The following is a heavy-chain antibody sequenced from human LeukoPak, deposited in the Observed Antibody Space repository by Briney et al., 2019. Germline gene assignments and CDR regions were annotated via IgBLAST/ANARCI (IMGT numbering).Heavy chain of an antibody. D-gene: IGHD3-9*01. CDR1: GFTFSSSA. V-gene: IGHV3-23*01. CDR2: ISNNGGYT. CDR3: VKEGLRYFDWLLDY. Sequence: GGSLRLSCAASGFTFSSSAMSWVRQAPGKGLEWVSAISNNGGYTYYADSVQGRFTISRDNSKNTLYLQMSSLRAEDTAVYYCVKEGLRYFDWLLDYWGQGTLVTVSS. J-gene: IGHJ4*02.